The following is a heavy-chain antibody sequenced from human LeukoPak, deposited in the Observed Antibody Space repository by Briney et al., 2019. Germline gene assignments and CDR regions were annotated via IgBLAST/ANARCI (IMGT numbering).Heavy chain of an antibody. CDR1: GFTFSSYR. Sequence: GGSLRLSCAASGFTFSSYRLTWVRQAPGKGLEWVSSLSSSSDYIYYADSVKGRFTISRDNAKNSLYLQMNSLTVADTAVYYCAREGNCAGTTCHFDFWGQGTLVTVSS. V-gene: IGHV3-21*01. J-gene: IGHJ4*02. CDR2: LSSSSDYI. CDR3: AREGNCAGTTCHFDF. D-gene: IGHD2-2*01.